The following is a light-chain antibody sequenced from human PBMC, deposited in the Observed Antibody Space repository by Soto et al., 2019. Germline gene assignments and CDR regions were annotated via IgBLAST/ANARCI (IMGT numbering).Light chain of an antibody. CDR1: QSIDNY. CDR2: DAS. Sequence: EVVLTQSPATLSLSPGERATLSCRASQSIDNYLAWYQQQPGQAPRLLIYDASNRATGIPARFSGSGSGTDFTLTISSLEPEDFAVYYCQQRSNYLTFGQGTRLEIE. CDR3: QQRSNYLT. V-gene: IGKV3-11*01. J-gene: IGKJ5*01.